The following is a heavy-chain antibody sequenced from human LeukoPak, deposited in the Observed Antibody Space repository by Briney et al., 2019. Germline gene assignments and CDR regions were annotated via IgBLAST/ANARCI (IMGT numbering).Heavy chain of an antibody. Sequence: KTSETLSLTCTVSGGSISSYYWSWIRQPAGKGLEWIGRIYTSGSTNYNPSLKSRVTMSVDTSKNQFSLKLSSGTAADTAVYYCARDEEWLVYNWFDPWGQGTLVTVSS. J-gene: IGHJ5*02. CDR1: GGSISSYY. CDR3: ARDEEWLVYNWFDP. CDR2: IYTSGST. D-gene: IGHD6-19*01. V-gene: IGHV4-4*07.